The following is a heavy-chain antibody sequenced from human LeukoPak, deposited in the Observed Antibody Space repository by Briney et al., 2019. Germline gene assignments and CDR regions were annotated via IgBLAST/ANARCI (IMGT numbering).Heavy chain of an antibody. Sequence: PSETLSLTCTVSGGSISSSSYYWGWIRQPPGRGLEWIVSIYYSGSTYYNPSLKSRVTISVDTSKNQFSLKLTSVTAADTAVYYCARSVLWFGELPDFWGQGTLVTVSS. CDR1: GGSISSSSYY. CDR2: IYYSGST. J-gene: IGHJ4*02. V-gene: IGHV4-39*01. CDR3: ARSVLWFGELPDF. D-gene: IGHD3-10*01.